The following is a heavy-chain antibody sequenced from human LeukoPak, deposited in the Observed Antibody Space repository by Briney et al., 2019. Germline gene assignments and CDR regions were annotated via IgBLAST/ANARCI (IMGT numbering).Heavy chain of an antibody. D-gene: IGHD5-24*01. CDR2: IYYSGST. CDR3: AREGRDGSDY. CDR1: GGSISSYY. V-gene: IGHV4-59*01. J-gene: IGHJ4*02. Sequence: PSETLSLTCTASGGSISSYYWSWIRQPPGKGLEWIGYIYYSGSTNYNPSLKSRVTISVDTSKNQFSLKLSSVTAADTAVYYCAREGRDGSDYWGQGTLVTVSS.